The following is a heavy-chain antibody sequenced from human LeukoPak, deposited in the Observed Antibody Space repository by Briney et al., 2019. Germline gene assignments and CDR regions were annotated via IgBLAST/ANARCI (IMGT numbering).Heavy chain of an antibody. Sequence: SETLSLTCTVSGGSISSYYWSWIRQPPGKGLEWIGYIYYSGSTNYNPSLKSRVTISVDTSKNQFSLKLSSVTAADTAVYYCASEGFWSGSFDYWGQGTLVTVSS. D-gene: IGHD3-3*01. CDR2: IYYSGST. J-gene: IGHJ4*02. CDR1: GGSISSYY. CDR3: ASEGFWSGSFDY. V-gene: IGHV4-59*01.